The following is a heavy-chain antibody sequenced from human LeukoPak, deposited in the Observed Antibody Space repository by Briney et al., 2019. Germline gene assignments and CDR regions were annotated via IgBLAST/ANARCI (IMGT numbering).Heavy chain of an antibody. D-gene: IGHD3-10*01. CDR3: ASRDSMVRGVMYAFDI. Sequence: GGSLRLSCAASGFTVSSNYMSWVRQAPGKGLGWVSVIYSGGSTYYADSVKGRFTISRDNSKNTLYLQMNSLRAEDTAVYYCASRDSMVRGVMYAFDIWGQGTMVTVSS. CDR2: IYSGGST. CDR1: GFTVSSNY. J-gene: IGHJ3*02. V-gene: IGHV3-53*01.